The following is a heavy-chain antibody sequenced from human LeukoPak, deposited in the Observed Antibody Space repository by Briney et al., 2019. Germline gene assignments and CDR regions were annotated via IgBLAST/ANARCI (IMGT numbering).Heavy chain of an antibody. CDR1: GDSISSNSYY. J-gene: IGHJ4*02. V-gene: IGHV4-39*07. CDR3: ARGVVAAPQTFDY. D-gene: IGHD2-15*01. Sequence: SETLSLTCTVSGDSISSNSYYWGWIRQPPGKGLEWIGSIYYSGSTNYNPSLKGRVTISVDTSKNQFSLKLTSVTAADTAVYYCARGVVAAPQTFDYWGQGNLVTVSS. CDR2: IYYSGST.